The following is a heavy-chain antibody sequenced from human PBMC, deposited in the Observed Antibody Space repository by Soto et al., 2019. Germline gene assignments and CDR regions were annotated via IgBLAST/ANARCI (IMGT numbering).Heavy chain of an antibody. J-gene: IGHJ6*02. CDR3: ARDRDSDTFFPYFYGMDV. Sequence: EVKLLESGGGLVQPGGSMRLSCEASGFPFWTYSMSWVRQAPRKGLEWVSYISSSAKTIYYADTVKGRFAISRDKAKSSLYLQMNSLGAEDAAVYYCARDRDSDTFFPYFYGMDVWGQGTTVTVSS. CDR2: ISSSAKTI. D-gene: IGHD3-16*01. V-gene: IGHV3-48*01. CDR1: GFPFWTYS.